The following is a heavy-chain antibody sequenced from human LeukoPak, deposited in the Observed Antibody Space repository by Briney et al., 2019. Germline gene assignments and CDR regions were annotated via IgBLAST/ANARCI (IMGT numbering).Heavy chain of an antibody. D-gene: IGHD6-6*01. V-gene: IGHV3-48*03. CDR3: GRKNGLEKFSNLDS. Sequence: GGSLRLSCATSGFDVTQHEFNWVRQAPGKGLEWVAYISATGSYVKYAESVKGRFTVSRDDAKKSVFLQMNNLALDDTAVYFCGRKNGLEKFSNLDSWGQGTLVTVSS. J-gene: IGHJ4*02. CDR1: GFDVTQHE. CDR2: ISATGSYV.